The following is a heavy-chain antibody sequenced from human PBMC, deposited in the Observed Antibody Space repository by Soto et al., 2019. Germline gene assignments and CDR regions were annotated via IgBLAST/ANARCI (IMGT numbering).Heavy chain of an antibody. D-gene: IGHD6-19*01. Sequence: QVQLQESGPGLVKPSQTLSLTCTVSGGSISSGGYYWSWIRQHPGNGLEWMGYIYYSGRTYYNPSLKSRVTISVDSSKIQFSLKLSSVTAADTAVYYWARSSGWYSRFDYWVQGTLVTVAS. CDR1: GGSISSGGYY. V-gene: IGHV4-31*03. CDR2: IYYSGRT. CDR3: ARSSGWYSRFDY. J-gene: IGHJ4*02.